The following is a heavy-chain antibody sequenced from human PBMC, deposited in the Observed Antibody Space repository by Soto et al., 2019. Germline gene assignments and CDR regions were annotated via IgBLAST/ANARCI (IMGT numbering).Heavy chain of an antibody. CDR2: ISYDGSNK. J-gene: IGHJ6*02. CDR3: AKGVEYSSFLYGMDV. Sequence: PGGSLRLSCAASGFTFSSYGMHWVRQAPGKGLEWVAVISYDGSNKYYADSVRGRFTISRDNSKNTLYLQMNSLRAEDTAVYYCAKGVEYSSFLYGMDVWGQGTTVTVSS. CDR1: GFTFSSYG. D-gene: IGHD6-6*01. V-gene: IGHV3-30*18.